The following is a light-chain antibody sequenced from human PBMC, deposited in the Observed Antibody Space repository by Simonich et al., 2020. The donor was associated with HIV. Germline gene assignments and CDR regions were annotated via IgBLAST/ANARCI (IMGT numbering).Light chain of an antibody. V-gene: IGKV3-15*01. CDR1: QRVSSH. CDR2: GAS. CDR3: QQYNYWPLFLT. J-gene: IGKJ4*01. Sequence: EIVITQSPSTLSVSPGKRDTLSSRASQRVSSHLAWYQQNPGQSPWLLIYGASARATGIPARFSGSGAGTEFTLTISSLQSEDFAVYYCQQYNYWPLFLTFGGGTKVEIK.